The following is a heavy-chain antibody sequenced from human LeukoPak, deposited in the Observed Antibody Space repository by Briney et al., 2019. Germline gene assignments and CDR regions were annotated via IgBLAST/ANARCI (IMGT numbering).Heavy chain of an antibody. CDR1: GYTFTSYG. V-gene: IGHV1-18*01. CDR3: AIGYSYDTAFDY. J-gene: IGHJ4*02. CDR2: ISAYTGNT. D-gene: IGHD5-18*01. Sequence: ASAKVSCKASGYTFTSYGISWVRQAPGQGLEWMGRISAYTGNTNYAQKLQGRVTMTTDTSTSTAYMELRNLRSEDTAVYYCAIGYSYDTAFDYWGQGTLVTVSS.